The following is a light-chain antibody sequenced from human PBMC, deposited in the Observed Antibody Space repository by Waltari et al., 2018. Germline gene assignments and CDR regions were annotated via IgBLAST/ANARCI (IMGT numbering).Light chain of an antibody. J-gene: IGKJ1*01. CDR2: KAS. CDR3: QQYNSWT. V-gene: IGKV1-5*03. CDR1: QSISSW. Sequence: DIQMTQSPSTLSASVGDRVTITCRASQSISSWLAWYQQKPGKAPKLLIYKASSLESGVPSRVSGSGSGTEFTLTSSSLQPDDFATYYCQQYNSWTFGQGTKVEIK.